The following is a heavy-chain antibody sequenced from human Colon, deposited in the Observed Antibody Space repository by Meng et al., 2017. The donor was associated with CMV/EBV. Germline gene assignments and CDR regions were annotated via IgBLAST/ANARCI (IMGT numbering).Heavy chain of an antibody. Sequence: GESLKISCSASGFPIVSHYMAWVRQAPGKGLQWVSLIYAVCTPYHADSVKGRFTISRDNDRNIIDLQMSSLTADDTAIYYCVTGTTGYFDLWGQGTLVTVSS. CDR2: IYAVCTP. J-gene: IGHJ4*02. CDR3: VTGTTGYFDL. V-gene: IGHV3-53*01. D-gene: IGHD1-7*01. CDR1: GFPIVSHY.